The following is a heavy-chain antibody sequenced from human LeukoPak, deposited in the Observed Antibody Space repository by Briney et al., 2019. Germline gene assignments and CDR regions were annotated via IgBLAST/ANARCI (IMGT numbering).Heavy chain of an antibody. CDR3: SRDIPIWD. Sequence: GGSRRLSCAASGFTVSSNYMSWVRQAPGKGLEWVSVIYSGGSTYYADSVRGRFTISRDNSKNTLYLQMNSLRADDTAVYFCSRDIPIWDWGQGTLVTVSS. V-gene: IGHV3-66*01. CDR1: GFTVSSNY. D-gene: IGHD2-2*02. J-gene: IGHJ4*02. CDR2: IYSGGST.